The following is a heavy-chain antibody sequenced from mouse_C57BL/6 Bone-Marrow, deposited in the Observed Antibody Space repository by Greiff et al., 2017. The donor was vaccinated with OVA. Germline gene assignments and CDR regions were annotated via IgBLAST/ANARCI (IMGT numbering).Heavy chain of an antibody. CDR1: GYTFTSYG. CDR2: IYPRSGNT. CDR3: ARPYYYGSSYWYFDV. D-gene: IGHD1-1*01. Sequence: VQLQQSGAEPARPGASVKLSCKASGYTFTSYGISWVKQRTGQGLEWIGEIYPRSGNTYYNEKFKGKATLTADKSSSTAYMELRSLTSEDSAVYFCARPYYYGSSYWYFDVWGTGTTVTVSS. V-gene: IGHV1-81*01. J-gene: IGHJ1*03.